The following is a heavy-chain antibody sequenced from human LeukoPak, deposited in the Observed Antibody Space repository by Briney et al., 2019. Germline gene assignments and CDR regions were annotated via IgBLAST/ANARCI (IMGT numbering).Heavy chain of an antibody. D-gene: IGHD3-3*01. CDR2: ISGSGGST. Sequence: PGGSLRLSCAASGFTFSSYAMSWVRQAPGKGLEWVSAISGSGGSTYYADSVKGRFTISTDNSKNTLYLQMTSLRAEDTAVYYCAKDGREIFGVAKNWFDPWGQGTLVTVSS. J-gene: IGHJ5*02. V-gene: IGHV3-23*01. CDR1: GFTFSSYA. CDR3: AKDGREIFGVAKNWFDP.